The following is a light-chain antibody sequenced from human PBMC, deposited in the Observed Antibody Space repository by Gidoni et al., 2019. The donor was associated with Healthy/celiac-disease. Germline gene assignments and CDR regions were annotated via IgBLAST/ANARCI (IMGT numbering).Light chain of an antibody. CDR3: QQYGSSPWT. V-gene: IGKV3-20*01. Sequence: LTQSPGTLSLSPGERATLSCRASQSVSSSYLAWYQQKPGQAPRLLIYGASSRATGIPDRFSGSGSGTDFTLTISRLEPEDFAVYYCQQYGSSPWTFGQGTKVEIK. CDR1: QSVSSSY. J-gene: IGKJ1*01. CDR2: GAS.